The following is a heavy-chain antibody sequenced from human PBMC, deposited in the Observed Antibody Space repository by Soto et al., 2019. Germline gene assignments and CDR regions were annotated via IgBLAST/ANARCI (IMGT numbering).Heavy chain of an antibody. V-gene: IGHV1-69*06. CDR3: ARIGDSSAPWAPFDY. Sequence: SVKVSCKXSGGTFSSYAISWVRQAPGQGLEWMGGIIPIFGTANYAQKFQGRATITADKSTSTAYMELSSLRSEDTAVYYCARIGDSSAPWAPFDYWGQGTLVTVSS. J-gene: IGHJ4*02. CDR2: IIPIFGTA. D-gene: IGHD3-22*01. CDR1: GGTFSSYA.